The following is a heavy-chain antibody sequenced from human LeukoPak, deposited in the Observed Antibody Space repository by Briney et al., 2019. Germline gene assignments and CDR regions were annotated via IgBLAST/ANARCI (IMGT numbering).Heavy chain of an antibody. V-gene: IGHV1-8*01. CDR1: GYTFTSYD. D-gene: IGHD3-10*01. CDR2: MNPNSGKT. J-gene: IGHJ6*03. Sequence: GASVKVSCKASGYTFTSYDINWVRQATGQGLEWMGWMNPNSGKTGYAQKFQGRVTMTRNTSISTAYMELSSLRSEDTAVYYCARAVRGVIIKNYYYYMDVWGKGTTVTVSS. CDR3: ARAVRGVIIKNYYYYMDV.